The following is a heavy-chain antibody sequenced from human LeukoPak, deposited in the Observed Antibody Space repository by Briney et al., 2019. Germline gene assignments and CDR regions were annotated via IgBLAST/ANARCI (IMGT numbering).Heavy chain of an antibody. CDR2: LNSNGGST. J-gene: IGHJ4*02. D-gene: IGHD6-19*01. CDR1: GFNFNYYA. CDR3: ARVGTSGWYNDY. Sequence: GGSLRLSCVASGFNFNYYAMQWVRQAPGKGLEYISALNSNGGSTYYANSVMGRFTISRDNSKNTLYLQMGSLRPEDMAVYYCARVGTSGWYNDYWGQGTLVTVSS. V-gene: IGHV3-64*01.